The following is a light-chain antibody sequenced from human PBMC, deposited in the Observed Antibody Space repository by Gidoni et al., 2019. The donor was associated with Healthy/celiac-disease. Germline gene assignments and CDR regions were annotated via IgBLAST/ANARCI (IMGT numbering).Light chain of an antibody. V-gene: IGLV3-19*01. J-gene: IGLJ1*01. CDR3: NSRDSSGNHFYV. CDR2: GKN. CDR1: SLRSYY. Sequence: SSELTQDPAVSVALGQTVRITCQGDSLRSYYASWYQQKPGQAPVLVIYGKNNRPSGIPDRFSGSSSGNTASLTITGAHAEDEADYYCNSRDSSGNHFYVFGTGTKVTVL.